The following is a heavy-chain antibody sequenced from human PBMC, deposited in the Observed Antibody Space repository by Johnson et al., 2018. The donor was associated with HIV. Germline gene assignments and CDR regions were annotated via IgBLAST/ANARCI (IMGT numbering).Heavy chain of an antibody. V-gene: IGHV3-30*03. J-gene: IGHJ3*02. CDR2: ISYDGSNK. Sequence: QVQLVESGGGVVQPGRSLRLSCAASKFRFRSYGMHWVRQAPGKGLEWVAVISYDGSNKYYADSVKGRFTISRDNSKNTLYLQMNSLRAEDTAVYYCARQKNSQGRWLQFDAFDIWGQGTMVTVSS. D-gene: IGHD5-24*01. CDR3: ARQKNSQGRWLQFDAFDI. CDR1: KFRFRSYG.